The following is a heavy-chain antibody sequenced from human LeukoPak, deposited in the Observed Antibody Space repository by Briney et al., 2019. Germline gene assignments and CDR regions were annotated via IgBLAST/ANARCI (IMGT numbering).Heavy chain of an antibody. D-gene: IGHD1-26*01. CDR3: ARGGYSGSYYGYYGMDV. CDR2: IKQDGSEK. CDR1: GFTFSSYW. J-gene: IGHJ6*02. V-gene: IGHV3-7*01. Sequence: GGSLRLSCAASGFTFSSYWMSWVRQAPGKGLEWVANIKQDGSEKYYVDSVKGRFTISRDNAKNSLYLQMNSLRAEDTAVYYCARGGYSGSYYGYYGMDVWGQGTTVTVSS.